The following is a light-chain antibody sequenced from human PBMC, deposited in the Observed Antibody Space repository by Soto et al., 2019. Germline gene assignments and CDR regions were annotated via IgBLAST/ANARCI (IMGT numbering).Light chain of an antibody. CDR1: QSVSSSF. CDR3: QQYESSPWT. Sequence: EIVLTQSPGTLSLSPGGRATLSCRASQSVSSSFVAWFQQKPGQAPRLLIFGTSSRATGIPDRFGGSGSETDFTLTINGLEPEDFAMYFCQQYESSPWTFGQGTKVDIK. CDR2: GTS. V-gene: IGKV3-20*01. J-gene: IGKJ1*01.